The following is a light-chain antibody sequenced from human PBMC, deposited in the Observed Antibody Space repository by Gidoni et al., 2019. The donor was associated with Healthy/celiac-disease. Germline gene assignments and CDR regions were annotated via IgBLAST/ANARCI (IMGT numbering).Light chain of an antibody. CDR3: QTWGTGIVV. CDR2: LNSDGSH. CDR1: SGHSSYA. J-gene: IGLJ2*01. Sequence: QLVLTQSPSASASLGASVKLTCTLSSGHSSYAIAWHQQQPEQGPRYLMKLNSDGSHSKGDGIPDRFSGSSSGAERYRTISSLQAEDEADYYCQTWGTGIVVFGGGTKLTVL. V-gene: IGLV4-69*01.